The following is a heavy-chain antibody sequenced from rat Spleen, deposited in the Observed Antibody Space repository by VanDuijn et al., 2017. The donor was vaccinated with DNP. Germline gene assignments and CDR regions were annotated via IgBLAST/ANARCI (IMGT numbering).Heavy chain of an antibody. CDR3: ARGVSSYYGYNSYWYFDF. D-gene: IGHD1-7*01. V-gene: IGHV3-1*01. CDR2: INYSGYT. Sequence: EVQLQESGPGLVKPSQSLSLTCSVTGYSITSNYWGWIRKFPGNKMEWIGHINYSGYTSYNPSLKSRISITRDTSKNQFFLQLNSVTTEETATYYCARGVSSYYGYNSYWYFDFWGPGSMVTVSS. CDR1: GYSITSNY. J-gene: IGHJ1*01.